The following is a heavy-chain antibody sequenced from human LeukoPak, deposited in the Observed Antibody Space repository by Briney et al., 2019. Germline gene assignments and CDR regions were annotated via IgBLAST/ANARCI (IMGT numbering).Heavy chain of an antibody. CDR2: INHSGST. Sequence: NPSETLSLTCTVSGYSISSGYYWGWIRKPPGKGLEWIGEINHSGSTNYNPSLKSRVTISVDTSKNQFSLKLSSVTAADTAVYYCARGQGLAWGYYYYYMDVWGKGTTVTVSS. D-gene: IGHD6-19*01. CDR1: GYSISSGYY. V-gene: IGHV4-38-2*02. CDR3: ARGQGLAWGYYYYYMDV. J-gene: IGHJ6*03.